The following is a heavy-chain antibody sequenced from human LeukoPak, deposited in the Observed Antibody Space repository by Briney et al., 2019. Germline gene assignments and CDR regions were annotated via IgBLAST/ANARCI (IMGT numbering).Heavy chain of an antibody. V-gene: IGHV1-2*02. D-gene: IGHD3-22*01. CDR3: ASTYYYDSSGYYRYDY. J-gene: IGHJ4*02. CDR1: GYTFTGYY. CDR2: INPNSGGT. Sequence: ASVKVSCKASGYTFTGYYMHWVRQAPGQGLEWMGWINPNSGGTNYAQKFQGRVTITADKSTSTAYMELSSLGSEDTAVYYCASTYYYDSSGYYRYDYWGQGTLVTVSS.